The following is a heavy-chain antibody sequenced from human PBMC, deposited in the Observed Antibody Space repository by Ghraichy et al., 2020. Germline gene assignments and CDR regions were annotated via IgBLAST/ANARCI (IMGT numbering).Heavy chain of an antibody. V-gene: IGHV4-39*02. CDR3: ASNLYSSSWSHFDY. J-gene: IGHJ4*02. Sequence: EWIGSIYYSGSTSYNPSLKIRVTISVDTSKNHFSLKLSSVTAADTAVYYCASNLYSSSWSHFDYWGQ. D-gene: IGHD6-13*01. CDR2: IYYSGST.